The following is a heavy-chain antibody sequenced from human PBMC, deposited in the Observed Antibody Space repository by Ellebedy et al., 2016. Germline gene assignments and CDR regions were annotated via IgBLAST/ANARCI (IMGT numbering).Heavy chain of an antibody. V-gene: IGHV3-30-3*01. CDR1: GYTFSSYA. D-gene: IGHD5-24*01. J-gene: IGHJ3*02. CDR2: ISYDGNNK. CDR3: ARDRDGYNVHAFDI. Sequence: GESLKISCAASGYTFSSYAMNWVRQAPGKGLEWVAVISYDGNNKYYADSVKGRFTISRDNSKNTLYLQMNSLRAEDTAVYYCARDRDGYNVHAFDIWGQGTMVTVSS.